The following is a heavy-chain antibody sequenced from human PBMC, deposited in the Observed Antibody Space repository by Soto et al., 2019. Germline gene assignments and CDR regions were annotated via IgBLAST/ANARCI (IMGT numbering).Heavy chain of an antibody. J-gene: IGHJ5*02. CDR2: IDPSGGTT. Sequence: ASVKVSCKASGYIFISYYIHWVRQAPGQGLQWMGIIDPSGGTTTYAHEFRGRVTMTRDTSTNTVYMELSSLRAEDTARYYCARTLMGAEIQLWPTSNWFDPWGQGTLVTVSS. CDR3: ARTLMGAEIQLWPTSNWFDP. V-gene: IGHV1-46*01. D-gene: IGHD5-18*01. CDR1: GYIFISYY.